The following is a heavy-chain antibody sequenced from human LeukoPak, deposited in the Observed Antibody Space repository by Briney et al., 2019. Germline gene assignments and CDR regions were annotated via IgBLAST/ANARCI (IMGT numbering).Heavy chain of an antibody. CDR2: INHSGST. CDR1: SEFLSGYY. CDR3: ARGQGRGYSYGWAYYYYYMDV. J-gene: IGHJ6*03. V-gene: IGHV4-34*01. Sequence: SETLSLTCGVSSEFLSGYYWSWIRQPPGKGLEWIGEINHSGSTNYNPSLKSRVTISVDTSKNQFSLKLSSVTAADTAVYYCARGQGRGYSYGWAYYYYYMDVWGKGTTVTISS. D-gene: IGHD5-18*01.